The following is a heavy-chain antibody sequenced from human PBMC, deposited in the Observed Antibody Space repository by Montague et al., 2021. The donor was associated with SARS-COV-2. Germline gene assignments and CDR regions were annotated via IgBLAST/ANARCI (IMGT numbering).Heavy chain of an antibody. V-gene: IGHV3-48*03. Sequence: SLRLSCAASGFTFSYFEMNWVRQAPGKGLEWISYISGSGTTIYYADSVKGRFTISSDNAKNSLYLQMNRLRTEDTAVYYCARDLVVTDGISDYWGQGTLSPSPQ. CDR2: ISGSGTTI. J-gene: IGHJ4*02. CDR1: GFTFSYFE. D-gene: IGHD2-8*02. CDR3: ARDLVVTDGISDY.